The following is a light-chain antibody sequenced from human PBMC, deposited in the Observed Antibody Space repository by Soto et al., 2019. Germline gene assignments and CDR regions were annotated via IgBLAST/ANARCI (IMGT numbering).Light chain of an antibody. CDR2: GNS. CDR3: QSYDRSLSGCYV. Sequence: QSVLTQPPSVSGAPGQRVTISCTGSSSNIGAGYDVHWYQQLPGTAPKLLIYGNSNRPSGVPDRFSGSKSGTSASLAITGLQAEDEADYYCQSYDRSLSGCYVSGTGTKV. V-gene: IGLV1-40*01. J-gene: IGLJ1*01. CDR1: SSNIGAGYD.